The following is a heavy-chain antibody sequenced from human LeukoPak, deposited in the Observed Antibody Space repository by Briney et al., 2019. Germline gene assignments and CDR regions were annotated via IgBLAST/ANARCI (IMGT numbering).Heavy chain of an antibody. J-gene: IGHJ3*02. V-gene: IGHV3-21*01. D-gene: IGHD3-3*01. CDR1: GFTFSRHG. CDR2: ISPSGDIK. CDR3: AREIETELRFLEWLLYDAFDI. Sequence: GGTLRLSCVASGFTFSRHGMNWVRQAPGKGLEWVSGISPSGDIKYYVDSVKGRFTVSRDNAKNSLYLQMNSLRAEDTAVYYCAREIETELRFLEWLLYDAFDIWGQGTMVTVSS.